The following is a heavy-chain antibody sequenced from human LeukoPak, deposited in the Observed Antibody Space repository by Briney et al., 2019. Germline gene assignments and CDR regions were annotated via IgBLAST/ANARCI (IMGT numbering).Heavy chain of an antibody. CDR2: IYSGGST. J-gene: IGHJ3*02. D-gene: IGHD1-1*01. CDR3: TTEGELETDAFDI. V-gene: IGHV3-66*01. Sequence: GGSRRLSCAASGFTVSSNYMSWVRQAPGKVLGWVSFIYSGGSTYYADSVKGRFTLSTDDSKHTLYMQMNSLKTEDTAVYYCTTEGELETDAFDIWGQGTMVSVSS. CDR1: GFTVSSNY.